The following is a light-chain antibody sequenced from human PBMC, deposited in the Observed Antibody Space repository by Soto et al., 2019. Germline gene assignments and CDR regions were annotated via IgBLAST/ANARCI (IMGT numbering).Light chain of an antibody. CDR2: KAS. CDR3: QQYNIYST. Sequence: DIQLPQPPSTLFSSEREKVPIPFWGSQTISSWLAWFQQSPERAPKFLICKASSLKNRAPLRISGRGSRTDFPLTISSLQPDDLANYYCQQYNIYSTFGQGTRLEIK. V-gene: IGKV1-5*03. CDR1: QTISSW. J-gene: IGKJ5*01.